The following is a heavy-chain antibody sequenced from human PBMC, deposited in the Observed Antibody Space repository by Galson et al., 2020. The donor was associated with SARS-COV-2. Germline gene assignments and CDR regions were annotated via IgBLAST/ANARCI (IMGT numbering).Heavy chain of an antibody. CDR3: ARHLDILTGYPTYYFDY. D-gene: IGHD3-9*01. J-gene: IGHJ4*02. CDR2: IYYSAST. V-gene: IGHV4-39*01. Sequence: SETLSLTCTVSGGSISSSSYYWGWIRQPPGKGLEWIGSIYYSASTYYNPSLKSRVTISVDTSKNQFSLKLSSVTAADTAVYYCARHLDILTGYPTYYFDYWGQGTLVTVSS. CDR1: GGSISSSSYY.